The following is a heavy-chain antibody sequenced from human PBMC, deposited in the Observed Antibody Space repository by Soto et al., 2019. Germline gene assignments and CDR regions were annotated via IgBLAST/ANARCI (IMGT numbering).Heavy chain of an antibody. CDR1: GGSISSHY. CDR3: ARRYGGNLDY. D-gene: IGHD1-26*01. V-gene: IGHV4-59*08. CDR2: IYYSGGT. J-gene: IGHJ4*02. Sequence: QVQLQESGPGLVKPSETLSLTCTVSGGSISSHYWSWIRQPPGKGLECIGYIYYSGGTNYNPSLKSRVTISVDSSKNHFSLKLSSVTAADTAVYYCARRYGGNLDYWGQGTLVTVSS.